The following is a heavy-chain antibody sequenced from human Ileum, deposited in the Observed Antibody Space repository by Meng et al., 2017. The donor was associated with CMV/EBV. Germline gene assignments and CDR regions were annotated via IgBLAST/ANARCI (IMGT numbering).Heavy chain of an antibody. CDR1: FAFSNYY. D-gene: IGHD1-26*01. V-gene: IGHV3-11*01. Sequence: FAFSNYYVSWIRQAPGKGLEWVSYISSSGSTIYYADTVKGRFTISRDNAKNSLYLQMNSLRAEDTAVYYCARWVSRYSGSYWLRWFDPWGQGTLVTVSS. CDR2: ISSSGSTI. CDR3: ARWVSRYSGSYWLRWFDP. J-gene: IGHJ5*02.